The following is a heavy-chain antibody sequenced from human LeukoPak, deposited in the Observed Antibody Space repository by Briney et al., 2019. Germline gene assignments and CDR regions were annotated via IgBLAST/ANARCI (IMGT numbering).Heavy chain of an antibody. CDR3: AKETEYSSGWYGYFDY. CDR2: IYSGGST. J-gene: IGHJ4*02. D-gene: IGHD6-19*01. V-gene: IGHV3-53*01. Sequence: GGSLRLSCAASGFTVSSNYMSWVRQAPGKGLEWVSVIYSGGSTYYADSVKGRFTISRDNSKNTLYLQMNSLRAEDTAVYYCAKETEYSSGWYGYFDYWGQGTLVTVSS. CDR1: GFTVSSNY.